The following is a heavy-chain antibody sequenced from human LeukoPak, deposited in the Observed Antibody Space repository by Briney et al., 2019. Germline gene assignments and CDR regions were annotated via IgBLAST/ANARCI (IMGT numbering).Heavy chain of an antibody. CDR2: ISYDGSNK. D-gene: IGHD6-13*01. Sequence: GRSLRLSCAASGFTFSSYAMHWVRQAPGKGLEWVAVISYDGSNKYYADSVKGRFTISRDNSKNTLYLQMNSLRAEDTAVYYCARSPMMSSSSDYWGQGTLVTVSS. V-gene: IGHV3-30-3*01. CDR1: GFTFSSYA. CDR3: ARSPMMSSSSDY. J-gene: IGHJ4*02.